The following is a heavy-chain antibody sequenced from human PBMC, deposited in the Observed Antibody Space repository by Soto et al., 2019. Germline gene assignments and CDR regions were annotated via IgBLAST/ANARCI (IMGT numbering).Heavy chain of an antibody. V-gene: IGHV4-31*03. CDR3: ARSQTTVTSYDY. J-gene: IGHJ4*02. CDR1: GGSISSGGYY. Sequence: SETLSLTCTVSGGSISSGGYYWSWIRQHPGKGLEWIGEINHSGSTNYNPSLKSRVTISVDTSKNQFSLKLSSVTAADTAVYYCARSQTTVTSYDYWGQGTLVTVSS. D-gene: IGHD4-17*01. CDR2: INHSGST.